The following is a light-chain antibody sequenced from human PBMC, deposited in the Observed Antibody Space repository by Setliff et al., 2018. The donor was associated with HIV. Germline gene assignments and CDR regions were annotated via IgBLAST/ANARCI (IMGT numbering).Light chain of an antibody. CDR3: CSYVSGDTWI. J-gene: IGLJ2*01. CDR2: DVN. CDR1: ATDVGSYES. Sequence: QSALTQPRSVSGSPGQSITISCTGSATDVGSYESVSWYQHHPGEVPKLIIYDVNKRPSGISNRFSGSKTGNSASLTISGLHTEDEADYYCCSYVSGDTWIFGGGTKVTVL. V-gene: IGLV2-23*02.